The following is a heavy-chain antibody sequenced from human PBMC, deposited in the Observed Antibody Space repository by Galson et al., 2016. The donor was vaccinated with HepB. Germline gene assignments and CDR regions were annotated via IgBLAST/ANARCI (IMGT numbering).Heavy chain of an antibody. J-gene: IGHJ5*02. V-gene: IGHV4-59*08. CDR2: VYHSGTT. D-gene: IGHD7-27*01. Sequence: SETLSLTCNVSGGAMRKYWSWIRQPPGKGLEWIGYVYHSGTTNYNPSLKTRATIPVDTSKSQFSLQIKSVTAAHTAVYYCPKHGDENELGAAGWFDPWGQGIVVTVSS. CDR3: PKHGDENELGAAGWFDP. CDR1: GGAMRKY.